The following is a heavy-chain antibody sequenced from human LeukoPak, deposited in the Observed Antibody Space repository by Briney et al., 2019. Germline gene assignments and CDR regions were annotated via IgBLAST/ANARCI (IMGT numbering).Heavy chain of an antibody. CDR2: IIPSLDVP. CDR1: GDTFIPYT. J-gene: IGHJ4*02. V-gene: IGHV1-69*04. D-gene: IGHD2-15*01. CDR3: ARDHCSPGTCLGGH. Sequence: GASVKVSCKASGDTFIPYTFSWVRQAPGQGLEWIGRIIPSLDVPNYAQKFQGRVTLSADKDTTTTYTELTSLRSEDTAIYYCARDHCSPGTCLGGHWGQGTLVTVSS.